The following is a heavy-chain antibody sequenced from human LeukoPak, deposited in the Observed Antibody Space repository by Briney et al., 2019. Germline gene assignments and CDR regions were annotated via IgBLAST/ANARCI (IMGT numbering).Heavy chain of an antibody. CDR2: IYYSGST. V-gene: IGHV4-39*01. J-gene: IGHJ4*02. D-gene: IGHD3-10*01. Sequence: SETLSLTCTVSGGSISSSSYYWGWIRQPPGKGLEWIGSIYYSGSTYYNPSLKSRVTISVDTSKNQFSLKLSSVTAADTAVYYCARSMVRGVNSIDYWGQGTLVTVS. CDR3: ARSMVRGVNSIDY. CDR1: GGSISSSSYY.